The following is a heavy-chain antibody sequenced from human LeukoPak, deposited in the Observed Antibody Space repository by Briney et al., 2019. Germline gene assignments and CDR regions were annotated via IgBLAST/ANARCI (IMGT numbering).Heavy chain of an antibody. CDR1: GFTFSSYA. J-gene: IGHJ4*02. D-gene: IGHD6-25*01. V-gene: IGHV3-30-3*01. CDR3: AKSAAGFDY. CDR2: ISYDGSNK. Sequence: RRALRLSCAASGFTFSSYAMHWFCQAPGKGLEWVAVISYDGSNKYYADSVKGRFTISRDNSKNTLYLQMNSLRAEDTAVYYCAKSAAGFDYWGQGTLVTVSS.